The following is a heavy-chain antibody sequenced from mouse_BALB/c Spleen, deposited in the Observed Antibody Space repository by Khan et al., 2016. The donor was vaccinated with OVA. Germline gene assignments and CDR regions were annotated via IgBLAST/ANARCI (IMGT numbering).Heavy chain of an antibody. J-gene: IGHJ4*01. CDR3: AKFTPYYYSMDY. V-gene: IGHV2-3*01. D-gene: IGHD1-1*01. Sequence: VQLVETRPGLVAPSQSLSITCTVSGFSLSSYGVNWVRQPPGKGLEWLGVIWGDGSTNYNSTLKSRLIISKDNSKRQVFLTLNSLQTDDTATYYCAKFTPYYYSMDYWGQGTSVTVSS. CDR2: IWGDGST. CDR1: GFSLSSYG.